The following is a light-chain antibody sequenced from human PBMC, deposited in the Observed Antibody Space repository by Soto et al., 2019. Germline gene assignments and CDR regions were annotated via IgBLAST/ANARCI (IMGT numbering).Light chain of an antibody. CDR2: KAS. Sequence: DIQMTQSPSTLSASVGDRVTITCRARQSISSWLAWYQQKPGKAPKLLIYKASSLESGVTSRFSGSGSVREVDLTISCLQPDDFATYYCQQYNSAPTVGQGTKVEIK. J-gene: IGKJ1*01. CDR3: QQYNSAPT. V-gene: IGKV1-5*03. CDR1: QSISSW.